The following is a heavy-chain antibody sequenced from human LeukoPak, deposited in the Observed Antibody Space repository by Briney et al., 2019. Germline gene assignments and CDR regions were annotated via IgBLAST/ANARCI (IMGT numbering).Heavy chain of an antibody. V-gene: IGHV4-59*08. CDR3: ARQALPWFGELFTWFDP. CDR2: IYYSGST. J-gene: IGHJ5*02. Sequence: SETLSLTCTVSGGSISSYYWSWIRQPPGKGLEWIGYIYYSGSTNYNPSLKSRVTISVDTSKNQFSLKLSSVTAADTAVYYCARQALPWFGELFTWFDPWGQGTLVTVSS. CDR1: GGSISSYY. D-gene: IGHD3-10*01.